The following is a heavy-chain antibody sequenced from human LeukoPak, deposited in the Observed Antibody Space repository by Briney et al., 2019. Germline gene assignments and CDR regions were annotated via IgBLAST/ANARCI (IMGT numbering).Heavy chain of an antibody. CDR1: GGSISSSSFY. CDR3: ASPGIPPAYCGGDCYLIDY. CDR2: IYFSGST. J-gene: IGHJ4*02. V-gene: IGHV4-39*01. Sequence: SETLSLTCTVSGGSISSSSFYWGWIRQPPGKGLEWIGSIYFSGSTYSNPSLKSRVTISVDTSKNQFSLKLSSVTAADTAVYYCASPGIPPAYCGGDCYLIDYWGQGTLVTVSS. D-gene: IGHD2-21*02.